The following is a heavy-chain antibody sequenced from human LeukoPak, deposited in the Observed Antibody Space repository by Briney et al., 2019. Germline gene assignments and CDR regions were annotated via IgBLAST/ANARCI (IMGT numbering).Heavy chain of an antibody. CDR1: GFTFSSYA. CDR2: ISYDGSNK. Sequence: GGSLRLSCAASGFTFSSYAMHWVRQAPGKGLEWVAVISYDGSNKYYADSVKGRFTISRDNSKNTLYLQMNSLRAEDTAVYYCAGANTGDFDYWGQGTLVTVSS. J-gene: IGHJ4*02. D-gene: IGHD4/OR15-4a*01. V-gene: IGHV3-30*04. CDR3: AGANTGDFDY.